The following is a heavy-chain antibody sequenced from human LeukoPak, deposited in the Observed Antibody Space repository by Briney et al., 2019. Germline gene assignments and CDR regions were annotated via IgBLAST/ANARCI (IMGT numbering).Heavy chain of an antibody. D-gene: IGHD2-21*02. J-gene: IGHJ6*03. V-gene: IGHV4-38-2*01. CDR3: ASGGDSPGYYYYYMDV. Sequence: SETLSLTCAVSGYSISSGYYWGWIRQPPGKGLEWIGSIYHSGSTYYNPSLKSRVTISVDTSKNQFSLKLSSVTAADTAVYYCASGGDSPGYYYYYMDVWGKGTTVTVSS. CDR2: IYHSGST. CDR1: GYSISSGYY.